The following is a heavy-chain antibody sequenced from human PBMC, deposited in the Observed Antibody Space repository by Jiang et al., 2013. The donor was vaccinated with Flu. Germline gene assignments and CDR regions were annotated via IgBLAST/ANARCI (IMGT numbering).Heavy chain of an antibody. V-gene: IGHV3-48*01. D-gene: IGHD4-17*01. Sequence: PGGSLRLSCAASGFTFSSYSMNWVRQAPGKGLEWVSYISSSSSTIYYADSVKGRFTISRDNAKNSLYLQMNSLRAEDTAVYYCARDGLYGDYFLGYYYGMDVWGQGTTVTVSS. CDR3: ARDGLYGDYFLGYYYGMDV. J-gene: IGHJ6*02. CDR2: ISSSSSTI. CDR1: GFTFSSYS.